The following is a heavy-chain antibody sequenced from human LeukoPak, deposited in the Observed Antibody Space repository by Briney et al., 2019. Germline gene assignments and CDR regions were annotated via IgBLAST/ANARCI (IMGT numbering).Heavy chain of an antibody. J-gene: IGHJ4*02. CDR1: GGSFSGYY. CDR2: INHSGST. CDR3: ASLPGIAAAGTDLRFDY. V-gene: IGHV4-34*01. Sequence: SETLSLTCAVYGGSFSGYYWSWIRQPPGKGLEWIGEINHSGSTNYNPSLKSRVTISVDTSKNQISLKLSSVTAADTAVYYCASLPGIAAAGTDLRFDYWGQGTLVTVSS. D-gene: IGHD6-13*01.